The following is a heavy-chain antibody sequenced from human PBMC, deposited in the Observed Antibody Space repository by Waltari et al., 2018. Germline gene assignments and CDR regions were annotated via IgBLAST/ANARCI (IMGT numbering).Heavy chain of an antibody. CDR1: GGPLSRYY. J-gene: IGHJ4*02. CDR3: ARGDDYYDSSGGLDY. CDR2: IYYSGST. V-gene: IGHV4-59*01. Sequence: QVQLQESGPGLVKPSETLSLTCTVSGGPLSRYYFSCIRQPPGKGLEWIGYIYYSGSTNYNPSLKSRVTISVDTSKNQFSLKLSSVTAADTAVYYCARGDDYYDSSGGLDYWGQGTLVTVSS. D-gene: IGHD3-22*01.